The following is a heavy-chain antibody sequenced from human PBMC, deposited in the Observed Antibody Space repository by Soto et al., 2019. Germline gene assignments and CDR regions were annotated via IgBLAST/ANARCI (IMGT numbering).Heavy chain of an antibody. V-gene: IGHV4-59*08. CDR3: ARHGPIAAAGTVFDY. CDR2: IYYSGST. D-gene: IGHD6-13*01. CDR1: GGSISNYY. Sequence: SETLSLTCTVSGGSISNYYWSWIRQPPGKGPEWIGYIYYSGSTRYNPSLKSRVTISVDTSKNQFSLKLSSVTAADTAVYYCARHGPIAAAGTVFDYWGQGTLVTVSS. J-gene: IGHJ4*02.